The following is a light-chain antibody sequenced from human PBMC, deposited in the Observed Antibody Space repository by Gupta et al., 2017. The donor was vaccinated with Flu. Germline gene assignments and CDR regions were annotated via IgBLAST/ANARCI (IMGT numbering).Light chain of an antibody. J-gene: IGLJ3*02. CDR1: ALSKQY. CDR2: KDP. CDR3: QSADITGASRV. V-gene: IGLV3-25*02. Sequence: SYELTQPPAMSVSPGQQANLPCPGAALSKQYVYWYRQRPGQAPVLLVYKDPERAAGIPDRVSGSSSGTRVTLTIRGVQTEDEADYYCQSADITGASRVFGGGT.